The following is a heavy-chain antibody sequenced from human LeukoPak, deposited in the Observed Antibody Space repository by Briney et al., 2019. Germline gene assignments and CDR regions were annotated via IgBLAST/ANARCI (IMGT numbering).Heavy chain of an antibody. V-gene: IGHV1-69*13. CDR2: IIPIFGTA. J-gene: IGHJ4*02. D-gene: IGHD2-15*01. CDR1: GGTFSSYA. CDR3: ARAGGYCSGGSCYPHFDY. Sequence: SVKVSCKASGGTFSSYAISWVRQAPGQGLEWMGGIIPIFGTANYAQNFQGRVTITADESTSTAYMQLSSLRSEDTAVYYCARAGGYCSGGSCYPHFDYWGQGTLVTVSS.